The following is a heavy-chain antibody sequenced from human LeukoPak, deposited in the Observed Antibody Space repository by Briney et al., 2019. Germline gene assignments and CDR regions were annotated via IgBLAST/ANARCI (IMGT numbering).Heavy chain of an antibody. V-gene: IGHV4-39*01. D-gene: IGHD6-13*01. CDR1: GGSISSSSYY. J-gene: IGHJ4*02. CDR3: ATQTGYSSSWYY. CDR2: IYYSGST. Sequence: PETLSLTCTVSGGSISSSSYYWGWIRQPPGKGLEWIGSIYYSGSTYYNPSLKSRVTISVDTSKNQFSLKLSSVTAADTAVYYCATQTGYSSSWYYWGQGTLVTVSS.